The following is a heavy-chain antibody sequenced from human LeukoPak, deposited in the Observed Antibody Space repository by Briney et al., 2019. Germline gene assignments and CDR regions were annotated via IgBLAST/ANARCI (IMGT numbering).Heavy chain of an antibody. D-gene: IGHD6-19*01. J-gene: IGHJ4*02. Sequence: GGSLRLSCAASGFTFSSYEMNWVRQAPGKGLEWVSYISSSDDTRTYADSVKGRFTISRDNAKDSLYLEMNSLRAEDTAVYYCAREIVSTVAGNFDHWGQGTLVTVSS. CDR1: GFTFSSYE. V-gene: IGHV3-48*03. CDR2: ISSSDDTR. CDR3: AREIVSTVAGNFDH.